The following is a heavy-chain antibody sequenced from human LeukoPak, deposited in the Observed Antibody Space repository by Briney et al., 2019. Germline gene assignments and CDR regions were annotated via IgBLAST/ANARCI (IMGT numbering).Heavy chain of an antibody. CDR1: GYTFNGYF. CDR3: ARDLSSTPNWEFDY. Sequence: ASVKVFCNTSGYTFNGYFIHWVRQAAGQGLEWMGRINPSSGVTEYAQNFQGRVAMSRDTSISTASMELSWLTSDDPAVYYCARDLSSTPNWEFDYWGQGTLVTVSS. J-gene: IGHJ4*02. CDR2: INPSSGVT. V-gene: IGHV1-2*06. D-gene: IGHD7-27*01.